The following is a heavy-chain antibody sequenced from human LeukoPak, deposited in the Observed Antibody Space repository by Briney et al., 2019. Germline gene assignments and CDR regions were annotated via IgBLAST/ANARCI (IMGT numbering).Heavy chain of an antibody. CDR1: GFTFSNYW. D-gene: IGHD5-12*01. V-gene: IGHV3-74*01. CDR2: INTDGSST. J-gene: IGHJ5*02. CDR3: ARDLDGYRSGNGA. Sequence: GGSLRLSCAAPGFTFSNYWMHWARQAPGKGLGWVSRINTDGSSTDYADSVKGRFTISRDNAKNTLYLQMNSLRAEDTAVYYCARDLDGYRSGNGAWGQGTLVTVSS.